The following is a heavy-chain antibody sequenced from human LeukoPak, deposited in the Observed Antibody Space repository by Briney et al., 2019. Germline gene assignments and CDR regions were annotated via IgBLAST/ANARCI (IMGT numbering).Heavy chain of an antibody. D-gene: IGHD3-10*01. V-gene: IGHV4-34*01. J-gene: IGHJ5*02. Sequence: ASEALSLTCGVFGGSFSGYYWTWVRQAPGKGREWSGEISEGGTTNYNASLNNRVTLSVDTSKNHFSLKMTSLTAADTGVFYCARALMTLVRGVPRTTWFDPWGQGTLVTVSS. CDR2: ISEGGTT. CDR3: ARALMTLVRGVPRTTWFDP. CDR1: GGSFSGYY.